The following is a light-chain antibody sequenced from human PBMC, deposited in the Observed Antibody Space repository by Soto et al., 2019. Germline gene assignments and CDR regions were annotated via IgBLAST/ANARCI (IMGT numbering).Light chain of an antibody. CDR1: QSINNY. Sequence: DIPMTQSPASLSVSVGDRVTITCRASQSINNYLNWYLQRPGHAPKLLIRYASTLQRGVPSRFSGSGARNDFALTLAALQPDDFETYYCFQSVTMPITFGHGTRLDIK. J-gene: IGKJ5*01. CDR3: FQSVTMPIT. CDR2: YAS. V-gene: IGKV1-39*01.